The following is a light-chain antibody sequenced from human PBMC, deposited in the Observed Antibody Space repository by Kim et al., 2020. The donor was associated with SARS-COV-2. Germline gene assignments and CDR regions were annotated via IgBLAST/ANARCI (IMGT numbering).Light chain of an antibody. V-gene: IGKV1D-16*01. J-gene: IGKJ3*01. CDR2: AAS. Sequence: DIQLTQSPSSLSASVGDRVTITCRASQDIHSRLAWYQLKPAKAPRSLIYAASTLQSGVPSRFSGSESGTEFTLTISSLQPEDFATYFCQQYDASPFTFGPGTKVDIK. CDR1: QDIHSR. CDR3: QQYDASPFT.